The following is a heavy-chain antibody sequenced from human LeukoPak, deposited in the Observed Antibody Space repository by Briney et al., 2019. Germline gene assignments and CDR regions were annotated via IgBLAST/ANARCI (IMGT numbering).Heavy chain of an antibody. CDR2: INHSGST. V-gene: IGHV4-34*01. CDR3: ARGRGSSWPSHFDY. J-gene: IGHJ4*02. Sequence: PSETLSLTCAVYGGSFSGYYWSWIRQPPGKGLEWIGEINHSGSTNYNPSLKSRVTISVDTSKNQFSLKLSSVTAADTAVYYCARGRGSSWPSHFDYWGQGTLVTVSS. CDR1: GGSFSGYY. D-gene: IGHD6-13*01.